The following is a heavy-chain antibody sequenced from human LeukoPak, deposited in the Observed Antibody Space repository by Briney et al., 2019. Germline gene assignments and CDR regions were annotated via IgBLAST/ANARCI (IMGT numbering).Heavy chain of an antibody. CDR2: INPNSGGT. V-gene: IGHV1-2*02. D-gene: IGHD5-18*01. J-gene: IGHJ4*02. CDR1: GYTFTNYY. CDR3: ARAPVLDTAMAPWGY. Sequence: ASVKVSCKASGYTFTNYYIYWVRQAPGQGLEWMGWINPNSGGTDYAQKFQGRVTMTRDTSISTAYMELSRLRSDDTAVYYCARAPVLDTAMAPWGYWGQGTLVTVSS.